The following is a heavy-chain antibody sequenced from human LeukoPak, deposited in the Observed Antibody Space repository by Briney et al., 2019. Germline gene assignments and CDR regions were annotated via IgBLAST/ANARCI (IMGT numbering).Heavy chain of an antibody. CDR3: ARGAWGQLPPEY. CDR1: GYTFISYG. D-gene: IGHD3-16*01. V-gene: IGHV1-18*01. Sequence: ASVKVSCKASGYTFISYGISWVRQAPGQGLEWMGWINPDDGDTNYAPQLQGRATMTTDTSTSTAYLDLRSLRSDDTAVYYCARGAWGQLPPEYWGQGSLVTVSS. J-gene: IGHJ4*02. CDR2: INPDDGDT.